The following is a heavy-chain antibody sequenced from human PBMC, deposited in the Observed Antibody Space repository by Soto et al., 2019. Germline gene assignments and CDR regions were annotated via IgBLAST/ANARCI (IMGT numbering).Heavy chain of an antibody. J-gene: IGHJ3*02. Sequence: GGSLRLSCAASGFTFSSYGMHWVRQAPGKGLEWVAVIWYDGSNKYYADSVKGRFTISRDNSKNTLYLQMNSLRAEDTAVYYCARGGYSYGYLGDAFDIWGQGAMVTVSS. D-gene: IGHD5-18*01. CDR2: IWYDGSNK. CDR1: GFTFSSYG. CDR3: ARGGYSYGYLGDAFDI. V-gene: IGHV3-33*01.